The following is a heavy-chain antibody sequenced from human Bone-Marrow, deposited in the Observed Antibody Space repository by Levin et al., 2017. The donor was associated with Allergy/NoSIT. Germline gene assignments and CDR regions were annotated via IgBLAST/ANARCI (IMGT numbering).Heavy chain of an antibody. CDR3: ARVLVVAVFDY. CDR2: ISSSSSYI. CDR1: GFTFSSYS. J-gene: IGHJ4*02. Sequence: PSETLSLTCAASGFTFSSYSMNWVRQAPGKGLEWVSSISSSSSYIYYADSVKGRFTISRDNAKNSLYLQMNSLRAEDTAVYYCARVLVVAVFDYWGQGTLVTVSS. D-gene: IGHD2-15*01. V-gene: IGHV3-21*01.